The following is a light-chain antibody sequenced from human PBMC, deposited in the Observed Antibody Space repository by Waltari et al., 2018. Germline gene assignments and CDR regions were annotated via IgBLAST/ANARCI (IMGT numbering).Light chain of an antibody. V-gene: IGLV1-51*01. CDR1: GSNIGYDR. Sequence: QSVLTQPPSVSAAPGQKVTISCSGSGSNIGYDRVSWYRQLPGTATKVLIYDNGELTSVIPDRFCGSKSGTSAARVITGLQTGDEAYYYCGTWDHSLHGLVFVGGTKLTVL. J-gene: IGLJ2*01. CDR3: GTWDHSLHGLV. CDR2: DNG.